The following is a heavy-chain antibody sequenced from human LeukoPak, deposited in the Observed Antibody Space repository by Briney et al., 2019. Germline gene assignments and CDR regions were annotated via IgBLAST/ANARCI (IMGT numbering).Heavy chain of an antibody. J-gene: IGHJ4*02. Sequence: PGGSLRLSCAASGFTFSNYAMSWVRQAPGKGLEWVSAISGSGGTYYADSVKGRFTISRDNSKNTLYLQMNSLRAEDTAVYYCAKDRTGDTLAPIDYWGQGTLVTVSS. CDR1: GFTFSNYA. CDR2: ISGSGGT. CDR3: AKDRTGDTLAPIDY. V-gene: IGHV3-23*01. D-gene: IGHD7-27*01.